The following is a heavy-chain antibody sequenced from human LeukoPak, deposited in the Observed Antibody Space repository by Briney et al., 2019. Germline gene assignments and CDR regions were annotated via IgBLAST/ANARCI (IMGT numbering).Heavy chain of an antibody. CDR1: GGSISSYY. Sequence: PSETLSLTCTVSGGSISSYYWSWIRQPPGKGLEWIGYIYYSGSTNYNPSLKSRLTISVDTSKNQFSLKLSSVTAADTAVYYCARGRPDGSGSYYKFDPWGQGTLVTVSS. CDR2: IYYSGST. CDR3: ARGRPDGSGSYYKFDP. D-gene: IGHD3-10*01. V-gene: IGHV4-59*08. J-gene: IGHJ5*02.